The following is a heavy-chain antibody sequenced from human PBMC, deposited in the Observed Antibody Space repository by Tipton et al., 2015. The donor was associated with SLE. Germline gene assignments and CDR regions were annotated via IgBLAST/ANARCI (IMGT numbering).Heavy chain of an antibody. J-gene: IGHJ4*02. CDR2: ISYDGSNK. Sequence: SLRLSCAASGFTFSSYAMHWVRQAPGKGLEWVAVISYDGSNKYYADSVKGRFTISRDNSKNTLYLQMDSLRAEDTAVYYCAKVGSPSLVSPWYFDYWGQGTLVTVSS. CDR3: AKVGSPSLVSPWYFDY. CDR1: GFTFSSYA. D-gene: IGHD3-16*01. V-gene: IGHV3-30-3*01.